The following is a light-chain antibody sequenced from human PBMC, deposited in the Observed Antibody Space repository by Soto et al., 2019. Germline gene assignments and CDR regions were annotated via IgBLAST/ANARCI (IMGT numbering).Light chain of an antibody. CDR3: QQRSSWPFT. Sequence: EVVMTQSPATLSVSPGERATLSCRASQSVSNNYLAWYQQKPGQAPRLLIYGASNRATGIPGRFSGRGSGTDFTLTISSLEPEDFAVYYCQQRSSWPFTFGQGTRLEIK. V-gene: IGKV3-11*01. J-gene: IGKJ5*01. CDR2: GAS. CDR1: QSVSNNY.